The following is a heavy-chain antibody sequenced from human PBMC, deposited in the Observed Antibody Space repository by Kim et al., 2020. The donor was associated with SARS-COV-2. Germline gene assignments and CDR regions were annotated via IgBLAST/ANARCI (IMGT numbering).Heavy chain of an antibody. CDR3: ARPKNPPSYCTGGSCYFPAY. CDR2: ISTYNGNT. Sequence: ASVKVSCKASGYTFTSYGISWLRQAPGQWLEWMGWISTYNGNTNYAQMLQGRVTMTTDTSTSTAYMELRSLGSDDTAVYYCARPKNPPSYCTGGSCYFPAYWGQGTLVTVSS. CDR1: GYTFTSYG. J-gene: IGHJ4*02. V-gene: IGHV1-18*01. D-gene: IGHD2-15*01.